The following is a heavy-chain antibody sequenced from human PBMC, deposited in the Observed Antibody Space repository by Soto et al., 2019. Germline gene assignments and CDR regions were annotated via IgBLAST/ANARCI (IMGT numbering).Heavy chain of an antibody. J-gene: IGHJ4*02. D-gene: IGHD3-22*01. CDR2: IYYSGST. Sequence: LSLTCTVSGGSISSGDYYWSWIRQPPGKGLEWIGYIYYSGSTYYNPSLKSRVTISVDTSKNQFSLKLSSVTAADTAGYYCARVDSSGSYFDSRGQGSLVAVS. CDR1: GGSISSGDYY. V-gene: IGHV4-30-4*01. CDR3: ARVDSSGSYFDS.